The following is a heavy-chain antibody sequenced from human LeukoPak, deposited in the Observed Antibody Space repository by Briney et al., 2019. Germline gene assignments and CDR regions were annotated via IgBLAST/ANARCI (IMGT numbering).Heavy chain of an antibody. V-gene: IGHV3-23*01. CDR3: ARGPAQGY. CDR2: ISGSGGST. Sequence: GGSLRLSCAASGFTFSSYAMSWVRQAPGKGLEWVSAISGSGGSTYYADSVKGRFTISRDSTKNSLYLQMNSLRAEDTAVYYCARGPAQGYWGQGTLVTVSS. CDR1: GFTFSSYA. J-gene: IGHJ4*02.